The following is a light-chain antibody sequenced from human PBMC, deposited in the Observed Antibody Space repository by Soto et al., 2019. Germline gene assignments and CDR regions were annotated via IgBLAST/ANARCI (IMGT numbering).Light chain of an antibody. CDR3: SLYRSSTTLV. Sequence: QSVLTQPPSVSGSPGQSVTISCTGTSSDIGVYNRVSWYQQPPGTAPKLMIYEVSNRPSGVPDRFSGSKSGNMASLTISGLQAADEADYYCSLYRSSTTLVFGTGTKLTVL. CDR1: SSDIGVYNR. CDR2: EVS. J-gene: IGLJ1*01. V-gene: IGLV2-18*01.